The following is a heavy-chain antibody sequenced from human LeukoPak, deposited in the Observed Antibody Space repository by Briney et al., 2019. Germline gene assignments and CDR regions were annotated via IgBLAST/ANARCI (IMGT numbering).Heavy chain of an antibody. J-gene: IGHJ4*02. CDR2: IRWKAFGGTT. CDR1: GFTFGDYA. CDR3: AKTTERWLQLASRDN. V-gene: IGHV3-49*03. Sequence: GGSLRLSCTASGFTFGDYAMSWFRQAPGKGLEWVGFIRWKAFGGTTEYAASVKGRFSISRDDSKSIAYLQMNSLQIEDTAVYYCAKTTERWLQLASRDNWGQGTLVTVSS. D-gene: IGHD5-24*01.